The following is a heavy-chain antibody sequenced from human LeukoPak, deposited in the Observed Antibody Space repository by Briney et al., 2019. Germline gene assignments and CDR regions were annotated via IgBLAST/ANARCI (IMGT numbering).Heavy chain of an antibody. CDR3: AKDREGGGGDWHHPHWFDP. CDR2: ISGSGGST. V-gene: IGHV3-23*01. J-gene: IGHJ5*02. D-gene: IGHD2-21*02. Sequence: PGGSLRLSCAASGFTFSSYGMSWVRQAPGKGLEWVSAISGSGGSTYYADSVKGRFTISRANSKNTLYLQMNSLRAEDTAVYYCAKDREGGGGDWHHPHWFDPWGQGTLVTVSS. CDR1: GFTFSSYG.